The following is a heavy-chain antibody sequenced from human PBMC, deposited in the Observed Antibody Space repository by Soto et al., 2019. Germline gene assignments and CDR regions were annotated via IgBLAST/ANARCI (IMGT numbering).Heavy chain of an antibody. J-gene: IGHJ5*02. V-gene: IGHV3-21*01. CDR1: GFTFSSYS. CDR3: ARAPEGRFDP. CDR2: ISSSSSYI. Sequence: ESGGGLVKPGGSLRLSCAASGFTFSSYSMNWVRQAPGKGLEWVSSISSSSSYIYYADSVKGRFTISRDNAKNSLYLQMNRLRPEDTAVYYCARAPEGRFDPWGQGTLVTVSS.